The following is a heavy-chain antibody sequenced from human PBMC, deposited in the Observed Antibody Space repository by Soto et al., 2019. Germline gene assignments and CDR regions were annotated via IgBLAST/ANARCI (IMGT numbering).Heavy chain of an antibody. CDR2: ISGSGGST. CDR1: GLTFSSYA. J-gene: IGHJ6*02. CDR3: AKDENYYDSSGHALDV. Sequence: GGSLRLSCAASGLTFSSYAMSWVRQAPGKGLEWVSAISGSGGSTYYADSVKGRFTISRDNSKNTLYLQMNSLRAEDTAVYYCAKDENYYDSSGHALDVWGQGTTVTVSS. D-gene: IGHD3-22*01. V-gene: IGHV3-23*01.